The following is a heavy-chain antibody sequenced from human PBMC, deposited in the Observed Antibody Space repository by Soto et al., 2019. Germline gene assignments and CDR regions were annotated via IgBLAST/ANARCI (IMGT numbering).Heavy chain of an antibody. J-gene: IGHJ5*02. V-gene: IGHV4-59*01. CDR3: ARAGSSKWFDP. D-gene: IGHD3-10*01. CDR2: IYYRGST. Sequence: PSETLSLTCTVSGDSISSYYWSWIRQPPGKGLEWIGYIYYRGSTNYNPSLKSRVTISLDTPKIQFSLKLSSVTAADTAVYYCARAGSSKWFDPWGQGSLVTVSS. CDR1: GDSISSYY.